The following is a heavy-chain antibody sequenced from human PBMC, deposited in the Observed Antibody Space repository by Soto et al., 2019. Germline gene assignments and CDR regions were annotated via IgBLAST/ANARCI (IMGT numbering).Heavy chain of an antibody. CDR3: AKFGYSSSGVRPPAPVYYFDY. CDR1: GFTFSSYA. D-gene: IGHD6-19*01. V-gene: IGHV3-23*01. Sequence: GGSLRLSCAASGFTFSSYAMSWVRQAPGKGLEWVSAISGSGGSTYYADSVKGRFTISRDNSKNTLYLQMNSLRAEDTAVYYCAKFGYSSSGVRPPAPVYYFDYWGQGTLVTVSS. J-gene: IGHJ4*02. CDR2: ISGSGGST.